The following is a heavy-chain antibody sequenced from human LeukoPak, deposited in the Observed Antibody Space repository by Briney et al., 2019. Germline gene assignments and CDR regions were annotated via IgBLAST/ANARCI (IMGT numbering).Heavy chain of an antibody. CDR1: GFTFTSHW. CDR3: AVSFRVTGTTNYY. D-gene: IGHD1-20*01. V-gene: IGHV3-74*01. Sequence: GGSLRLSCAESGFTFTSHWMHWVRQAPGKGLVWVSHISDDGKKTNYADSVKGRFTISRDVAKNTLHLQMDSLRVEDTAVYYCAVSFRVTGTTNYYWGQETMVTVSS. J-gene: IGHJ4*02. CDR2: ISDDGKKT.